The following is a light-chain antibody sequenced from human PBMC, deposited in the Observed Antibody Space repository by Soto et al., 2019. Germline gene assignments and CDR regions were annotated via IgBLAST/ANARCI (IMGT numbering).Light chain of an antibody. CDR3: HQYSDYSPRA. Sequence: DIQMTQSPSTLSASVGDRVTITCRASQTIDSWLAWYQQRPGKPPNLLIYNASTLASGVPSRFSGSGSGTEFTITISSMQHADFAAYYCHQYSDYSPRAFAQGTKVDIK. V-gene: IGKV1-5*03. CDR2: NAS. CDR1: QTIDSW. J-gene: IGKJ1*01.